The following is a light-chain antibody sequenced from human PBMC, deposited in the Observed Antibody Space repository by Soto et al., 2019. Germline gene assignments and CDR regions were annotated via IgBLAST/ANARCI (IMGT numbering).Light chain of an antibody. CDR3: TSYSDGPTIYV. CDR2: EVN. Sequence: QSVLTQPASVSGSPGQSITISCTGSSSDIGGYDYVSWYQHHPGNAPKLLIYEVNNRPSGVSTRFSGSKSGNTASLTISGLQAEDEADYFCTSYSDGPTIYVFGSGTKVTVL. V-gene: IGLV2-14*01. CDR1: SSDIGGYDY. J-gene: IGLJ1*01.